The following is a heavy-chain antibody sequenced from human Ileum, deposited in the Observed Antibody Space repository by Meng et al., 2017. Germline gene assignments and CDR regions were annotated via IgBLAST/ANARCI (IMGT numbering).Heavy chain of an antibody. Sequence: QVQLTGSVRGLRGPAGTLALTCAVSGRSIISSDWWSWVRQPPGKGMDWIVEMNLGGSPNYNPSLKSRVTMSVDKSNDHLSLQLTSVTAADTAVYYCAHIFDSWGQGTLVTVSS. CDR2: MNLGGSP. CDR3: AHIFDS. V-gene: IGHV4-4*02. J-gene: IGHJ4*02. CDR1: GRSIISSDW.